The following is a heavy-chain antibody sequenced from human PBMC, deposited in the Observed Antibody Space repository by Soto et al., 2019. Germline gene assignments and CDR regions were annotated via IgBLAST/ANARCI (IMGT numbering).Heavy chain of an antibody. Sequence: ASVTVTCKASGGTFSSYAISWVRPAHGQGLEWMGGIIPIFGTANYAQKFQGRVTITADESTSTAYMELSSLGSEDTAVYYCARDFSSSSSPYYYYGMYVWGQGTTVTGSS. CDR3: ARDFSSSSSPYYYYGMYV. CDR1: GGTFSSYA. J-gene: IGHJ6*02. CDR2: IIPIFGTA. D-gene: IGHD6-6*01. V-gene: IGHV1-69*13.